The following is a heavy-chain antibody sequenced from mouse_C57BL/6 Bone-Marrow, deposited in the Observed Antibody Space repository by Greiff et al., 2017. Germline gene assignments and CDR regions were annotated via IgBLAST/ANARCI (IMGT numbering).Heavy chain of an antibody. D-gene: IGHD2-5*01. Sequence: VQLQQPGAELVKPGASVKLSCKASGYTFTSYWMQWVNQRPGQGLEWIGEIDSSDSYTNYNQKFKGKATLTVDTSSSTAYMQLSSLTSEDSAVYYCSREGASYYSNLAYWGQGTLVTVSA. CDR2: IDSSDSYT. J-gene: IGHJ3*01. CDR1: GYTFTSYW. V-gene: IGHV1-50*01. CDR3: SREGASYYSNLAY.